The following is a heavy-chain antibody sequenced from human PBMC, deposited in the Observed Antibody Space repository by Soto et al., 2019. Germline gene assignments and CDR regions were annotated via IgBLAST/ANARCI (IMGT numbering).Heavy chain of an antibody. J-gene: IGHJ4*02. V-gene: IGHV3-21*01. CDR1: GFTFSSYS. Sequence: PGGSLRLSCAASGFTFSSYSMNWVRQAPGKGLEWVSSISSSSSYIYYADSVKGRFTISRDNAKNSLYLQMNSLRAEDTAVYYCAVIAVAGDSFDYWGQGTLVTVSS. CDR3: AVIAVAGDSFDY. CDR2: ISSSSSYI. D-gene: IGHD6-19*01.